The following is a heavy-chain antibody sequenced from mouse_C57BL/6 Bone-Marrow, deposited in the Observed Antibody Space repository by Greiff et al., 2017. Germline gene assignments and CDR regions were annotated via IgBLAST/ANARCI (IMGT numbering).Heavy chain of an antibody. D-gene: IGHD1-1*01. CDR2: IYPSDSET. CDR3: ARDYYYGPDY. CDR1: GYTFTSYW. J-gene: IGHJ2*01. V-gene: IGHV1-61*01. Sequence: VQLQQPGAELVRPGSSVKLSCKASGYTFTSYWMDWVKQRPGQGLEWIGNIYPSDSETHYNQKFKDKATLTVDKSSSTAYMQLSSLTSEDSAVCNCARDYYYGPDYWGQGTALTVSS.